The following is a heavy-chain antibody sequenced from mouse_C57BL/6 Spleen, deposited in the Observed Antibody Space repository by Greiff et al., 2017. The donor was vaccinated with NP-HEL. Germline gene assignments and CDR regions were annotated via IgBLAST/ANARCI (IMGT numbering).Heavy chain of an antibody. CDR3: ARSLLSYYFDY. D-gene: IGHD2-10*01. CDR1: GYTFTSYW. CDR2: INPSSGYT. Sequence: VQGVESGAELAKPGASVKLSCKASGYTFTSYWMHWVKQRPGQGLEWIGYINPSSGYTKYNQKFKDKATLTADKSSSTAYMQLSSLTYEDSAVYYCARSLLSYYFDYWGQGTTLTVSS. V-gene: IGHV1-7*01. J-gene: IGHJ2*01.